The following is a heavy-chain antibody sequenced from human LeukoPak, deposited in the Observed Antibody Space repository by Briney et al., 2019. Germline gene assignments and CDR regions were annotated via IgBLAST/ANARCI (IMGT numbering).Heavy chain of an antibody. CDR1: GYTFTGYH. V-gene: IGHV1-2*02. J-gene: IGHJ4*02. CDR3: AREPDYGGNSYYFDY. Sequence: GASVKVSCKASGYTFTGYHMHWVRQAPGQGLEWMGWINPNSGGTNYAQKFQGRVTMTRDTSISTAYMELSSLRSEDTALYYCAREPDYGGNSYYFDYWGQGTLVTVSS. D-gene: IGHD4-23*01. CDR2: INPNSGGT.